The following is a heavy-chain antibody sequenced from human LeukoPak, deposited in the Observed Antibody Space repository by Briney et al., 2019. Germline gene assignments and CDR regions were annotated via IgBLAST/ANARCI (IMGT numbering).Heavy chain of an antibody. CDR3: ARSEYYYDSSGSRPLWYFDY. CDR2: IYYSGST. V-gene: IGHV4-30-4*01. Sequence: SQTLSLTCTVSGGSISSGDYYWSWVRLPPGKGLEWLGYIYYSGSTYYNPALKSRVTISVDTSKNQFSLKLSSVTAADTAVYYCARSEYYYDSSGSRPLWYFDYWGQGTLVTVSS. D-gene: IGHD3-22*01. J-gene: IGHJ4*02. CDR1: GGSISSGDYY.